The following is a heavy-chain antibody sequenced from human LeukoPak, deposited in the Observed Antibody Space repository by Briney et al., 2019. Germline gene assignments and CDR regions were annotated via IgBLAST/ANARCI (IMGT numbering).Heavy chain of an antibody. D-gene: IGHD6-13*01. V-gene: IGHV4-59*01. CDR2: VSYRGTT. Sequence: SETLSLTCTVFGGPISSYYWNWIRQPPGKGLEWIGCVSYRGTTNYNPSLKSRVTISVDTSKNQFSLKLSSVTAADTAVYYCARPYSSNWYDAFHIWGQGTMVTVSS. CDR1: GGPISSYY. CDR3: ARPYSSNWYDAFHI. J-gene: IGHJ3*02.